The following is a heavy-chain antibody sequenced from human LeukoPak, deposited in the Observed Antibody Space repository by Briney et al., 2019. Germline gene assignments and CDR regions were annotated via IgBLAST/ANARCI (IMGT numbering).Heavy chain of an antibody. CDR3: ATDVSLGFCSGGSCSAHFDS. CDR1: GFTFDDYA. J-gene: IGHJ4*02. CDR2: ISWNSGSR. D-gene: IGHD2-15*01. V-gene: IGHV3-9*03. Sequence: LPGGSLRLSCAASGFTFDDYAMHWVRQAPGKGLEWVSGISWNSGSRVYVDSVKGRFTISRDNAKDSLYLQMDCLRPEDMALYYCATDVSLGFCSGGSCSAHFDSWGQGTLVTVSS.